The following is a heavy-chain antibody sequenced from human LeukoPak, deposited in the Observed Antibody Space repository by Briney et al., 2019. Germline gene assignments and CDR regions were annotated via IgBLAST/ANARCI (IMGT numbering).Heavy chain of an antibody. V-gene: IGHV1-69*04. CDR2: IIPILGIA. CDR3: ARDSKTPACYCYYYYMDV. D-gene: IGHD2-15*01. CDR1: GGTFSSYT. Sequence: SVKVSCKASGGTFSSYTISWVRQAPGQGLEWMGRIIPILGIANYAQKFQGRVTITADKSTSTAYMELSSLRSEDTAVYYCARDSKTPACYCYYYYMDVWGKGTTVTVAS. J-gene: IGHJ6*03.